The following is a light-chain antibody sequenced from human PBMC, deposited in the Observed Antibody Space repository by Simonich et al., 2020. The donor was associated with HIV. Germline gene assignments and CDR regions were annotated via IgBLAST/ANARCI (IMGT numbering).Light chain of an antibody. V-gene: IGKV4-1*01. CDR2: WAS. CDR1: QSVLYSANNKNY. J-gene: IGKJ1*01. CDR3: QQYYSAPRT. Sequence: DIVMTQSPDSLAVSLGKSATITCKSSQSVLYSANNKNYLVWYQQKPGQPPKLLIYWASTRESGVPDRFSGSGSGTDFTLTISSLQAEDVAVYYCQQYYSAPRTFGQGTKVEIK.